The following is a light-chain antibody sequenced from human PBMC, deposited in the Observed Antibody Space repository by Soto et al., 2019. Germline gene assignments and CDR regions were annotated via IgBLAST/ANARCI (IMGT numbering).Light chain of an antibody. CDR1: HHVNKY. CDR2: DVS. Sequence: DIQMTQSPSSLSASVGDRVSITCQASHHVNKYLTWYQQKPGKAPNLLIYDVSKLKTGVASRFSGSGSGTHFTLTITNLQPVDFATYYCQHHDVAPYTFGQGTRLDIK. CDR3: QHHDVAPYT. V-gene: IGKV1-33*01. J-gene: IGKJ2*01.